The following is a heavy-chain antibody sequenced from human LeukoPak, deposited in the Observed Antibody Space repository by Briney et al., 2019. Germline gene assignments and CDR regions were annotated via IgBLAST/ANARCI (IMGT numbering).Heavy chain of an antibody. Sequence: KPGGSLRLSCAASGLTFIYAWMSWVRQAPGKGLEWVGRIKSKGSGGTTDYAAPVKGRSTISRDDSKNTVYLQMNSLKTEDTAIYYCIHIGSIPDRFDSWGQGTQVTVPS. CDR2: IKSKGSGGTT. J-gene: IGHJ4*02. V-gene: IGHV3-15*01. D-gene: IGHD2-21*01. CDR1: GLTFIYAW. CDR3: IHIGSIPDRFDS.